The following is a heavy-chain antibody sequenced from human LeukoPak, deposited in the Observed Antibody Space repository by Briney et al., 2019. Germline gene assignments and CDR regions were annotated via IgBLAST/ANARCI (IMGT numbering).Heavy chain of an antibody. CDR2: IYTSGST. D-gene: IGHD6-13*01. CDR1: GGSISSGSYF. Sequence: PSQTLSLTCTVSGGSISSGSYFWSWIRQPTGKGLEWIGRIYTSGSTNYNPSLKSRVTISVDTSKNQFSLKLSSVTAADTAVYYCARVGEGIAAAGYFPWGQGTLVTVSS. V-gene: IGHV4-61*02. J-gene: IGHJ5*02. CDR3: ARVGEGIAAAGYFP.